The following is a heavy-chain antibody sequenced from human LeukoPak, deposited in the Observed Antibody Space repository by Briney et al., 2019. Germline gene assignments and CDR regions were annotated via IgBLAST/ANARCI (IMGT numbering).Heavy chain of an antibody. CDR2: ISYDGSNT. CDR3: ARPLIPPYSSSWFSWFDP. Sequence: PGGSLRLSCAASGFTFSSYAMHWVRQAPGKGLEWVAVISYDGSNTYYADSVKGRFTISRDNSKNMLYLQMNSLRAEDTAVYYCARPLIPPYSSSWFSWFDPWGQGTLVAVSS. J-gene: IGHJ5*02. V-gene: IGHV3-30*04. D-gene: IGHD6-13*01. CDR1: GFTFSSYA.